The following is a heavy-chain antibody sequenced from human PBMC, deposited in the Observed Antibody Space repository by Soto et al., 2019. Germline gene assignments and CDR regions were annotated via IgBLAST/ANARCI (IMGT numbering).Heavy chain of an antibody. CDR1: GGSISSYY. V-gene: IGHV4-59*08. J-gene: IGHJ5*02. CDR3: ARHGDSSSWYYNWFDP. Sequence: SETLSLTCTVSGGSISSYYWSWIRQPPGKGLEWIGYIYYSGSTNYNPSLKSRVTISVDTSKNQFSLKLSSVTAADTAVYYCARHGDSSSWYYNWFDPWGQGTLVTVSS. CDR2: IYYSGST. D-gene: IGHD6-13*01.